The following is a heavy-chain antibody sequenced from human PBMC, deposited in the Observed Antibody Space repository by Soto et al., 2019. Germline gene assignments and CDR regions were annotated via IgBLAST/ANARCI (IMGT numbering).Heavy chain of an antibody. J-gene: IGHJ4*02. Sequence: QVQLLQSGAEVKKPGSSVKVSCKASGATFSSFASSWVRQAPGQGLEWMGVIIPIFDTISYAQKFQGRVTITADESTRTAYMELNSLTSDDTAVYYCASPLKWSGYYIAFDYWGQGTLVIVSS. CDR1: GATFSSFA. CDR2: IIPIFDTI. V-gene: IGHV1-69*01. D-gene: IGHD3-3*01. CDR3: ASPLKWSGYYIAFDY.